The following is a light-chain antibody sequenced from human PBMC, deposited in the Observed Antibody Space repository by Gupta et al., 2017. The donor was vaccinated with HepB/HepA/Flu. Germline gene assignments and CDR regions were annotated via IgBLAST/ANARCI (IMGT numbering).Light chain of an antibody. Sequence: DIQMTQSQSSLSASVGDRVTITCRASQGIGSDLGWYQQKPGKAPKRLIYSVYQVQSEVPSRFSGDGSGTEFTLTSSSLQPEDFATYFCLQHNANPPTFGPGTTVDMK. CDR3: LQHNANPPT. V-gene: IGKV1-17*01. J-gene: IGKJ3*01. CDR2: SVY. CDR1: QGIGSD.